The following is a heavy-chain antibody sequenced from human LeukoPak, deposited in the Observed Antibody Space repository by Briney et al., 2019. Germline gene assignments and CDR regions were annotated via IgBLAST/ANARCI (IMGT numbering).Heavy chain of an antibody. V-gene: IGHV1-2*02. J-gene: IGHJ4*02. CDR3: ARSEPSSSSFDY. CDR2: INPKTGGT. CDR1: GYTFSDYY. Sequence: GASVKVSCKASGYTFSDYYIHWVRQAPGQGLERMGLINPKTGGTNYAQKFQGRITVTRDTSIRTAYMEVTWLISDDSAVYYCARSEPSSSSFDYWGQGTLVIVSS. D-gene: IGHD6-6*01.